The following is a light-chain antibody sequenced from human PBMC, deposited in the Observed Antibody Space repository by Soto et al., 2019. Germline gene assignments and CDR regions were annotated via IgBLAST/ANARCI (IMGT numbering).Light chain of an antibody. V-gene: IGKV1-39*01. CDR3: QQSFITPPLT. J-gene: IGKJ4*01. CDR2: GAS. Sequence: DIQMTQSPSSLSASIGDRITITCRASQSISTYLNLYQQKPGKAPNLLIYGASTLQSGVPSRFSGRGSATDFTLTISSLQPEDFATYYCQQSFITPPLTFGGGTKVDIK. CDR1: QSISTY.